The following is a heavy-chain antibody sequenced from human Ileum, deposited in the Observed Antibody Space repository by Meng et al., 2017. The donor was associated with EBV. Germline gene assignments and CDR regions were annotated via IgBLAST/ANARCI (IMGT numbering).Heavy chain of an antibody. V-gene: IGHV4-31*03. CDR1: GGSISSGGDY. D-gene: IGHD3-10*01. CDR3: ARASYGSGSPLGESWFDP. J-gene: IGHJ5*02. Sequence: VRPPASGPGLVKPSQTLSLTCTCSGGSISSGGDYWSWIRQHPGKGLEWIGYIHSSGSTYYNPSLRSRLTISVDTSKNQFSLKLSSVTAADTAVYYCARASYGSGSPLGESWFDPWGQGTLVTVSS. CDR2: IHSSGST.